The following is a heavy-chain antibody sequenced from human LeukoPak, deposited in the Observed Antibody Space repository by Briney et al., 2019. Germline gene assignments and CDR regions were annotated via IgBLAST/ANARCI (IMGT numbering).Heavy chain of an antibody. CDR2: IIPIFGTA. J-gene: IGHJ5*02. Sequence: ASVKVSCKASGGTFSSYAISWVRQAPGQGLEWMGRIIPIFGTANYAQKFQGRVTITTDESTSTAYMELSSLRSEDTVVYYCASDLPYYDSSGYDHRRWFDPWGQGTLVTVSA. D-gene: IGHD3-22*01. CDR3: ASDLPYYDSSGYDHRRWFDP. V-gene: IGHV1-69*05. CDR1: GGTFSSYA.